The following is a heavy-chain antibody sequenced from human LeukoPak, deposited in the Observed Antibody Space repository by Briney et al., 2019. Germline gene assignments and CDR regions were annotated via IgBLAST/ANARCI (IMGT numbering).Heavy chain of an antibody. D-gene: IGHD5-18*01. Sequence: SETLSLTCAVYGGSFSGYYWSWIRQPPGKGLEWIGEINHSGSTNYNPSLKSRVTISVDTSKNQFSLKLSSVTAADTAVYYCARHGNSYGYLERWFDPWGQGTLVTVSS. V-gene: IGHV4-34*01. J-gene: IGHJ5*02. CDR1: GGSFSGYY. CDR2: INHSGST. CDR3: ARHGNSYGYLERWFDP.